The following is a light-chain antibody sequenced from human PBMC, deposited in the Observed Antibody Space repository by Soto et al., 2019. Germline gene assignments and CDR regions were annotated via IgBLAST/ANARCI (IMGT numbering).Light chain of an antibody. V-gene: IGKV3-20*01. CDR3: HQYGSSPFT. CDR2: HAS. Sequence: VLTQSPGTLSLYPGERATLSCRASQSVMGSYLAWYQQKPGQAPRLLIFHASTRATGIPDRFSGSGSGTDFTLTVSRLEPEDSAVYYCHQYGSSPFTFGPGTKVDIK. CDR1: QSVMGSY. J-gene: IGKJ3*01.